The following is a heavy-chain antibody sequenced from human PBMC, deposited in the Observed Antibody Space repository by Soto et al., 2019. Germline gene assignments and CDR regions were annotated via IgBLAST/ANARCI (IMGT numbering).Heavy chain of an antibody. V-gene: IGHV1-69*13. D-gene: IGHD3-22*01. CDR3: ARGHYYDSSGYEPHFDY. J-gene: IGHJ4*02. CDR2: IIPIFGTA. Sequence: GASVKVSCKASGGTFSSYAISWVRQAPGQGLEWMGGIIPIFGTANYAQEFQGRVTITADESTSTAYMELSSLRSEDTAVYYCARGHYYDSSGYEPHFDYWGQGTLVTVSS. CDR1: GGTFSSYA.